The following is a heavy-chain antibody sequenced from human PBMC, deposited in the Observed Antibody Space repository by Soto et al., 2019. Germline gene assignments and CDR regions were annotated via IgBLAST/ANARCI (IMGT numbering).Heavy chain of an antibody. V-gene: IGHV3-30*04. Sequence: PGGSLRLSCSASGFTFRTFAMHWVLQVPGKGLEWVAVVSYDGSYKSYADSVKGRFTISRDNSKNTLYLQLNSLRADDTAVFYCAREPWGYSGSAKHFDYWGHGTLVTV. CDR2: VSYDGSYK. J-gene: IGHJ4*01. D-gene: IGHD5-12*01. CDR3: AREPWGYSGSAKHFDY. CDR1: GFTFRTFA.